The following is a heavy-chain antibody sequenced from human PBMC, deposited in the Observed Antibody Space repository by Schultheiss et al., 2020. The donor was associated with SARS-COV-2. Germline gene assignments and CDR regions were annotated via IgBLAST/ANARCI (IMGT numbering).Heavy chain of an antibody. V-gene: IGHV3-7*01. J-gene: IGHJ6*02. Sequence: GGSLRLSCAASGFTFSGSAMHWVRQAPGKGLEWVANIKQDGSEKYYVDSVKGRFTISRDNSKNTLYLQMNSLRAEDTAVYYCAKARDYSPRVYYYYGMDVWGQGTTVTVSS. CDR1: GFTFSGSA. D-gene: IGHD4-11*01. CDR3: AKARDYSPRVYYYYGMDV. CDR2: IKQDGSEK.